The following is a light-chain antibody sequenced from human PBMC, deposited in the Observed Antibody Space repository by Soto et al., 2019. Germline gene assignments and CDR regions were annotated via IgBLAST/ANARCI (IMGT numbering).Light chain of an antibody. CDR2: SNN. J-gene: IGLJ2*01. CDR3: AAWDDSLNGLVV. V-gene: IGLV1-44*01. CDR1: SSNIGSNT. Sequence: QSVLTQPPSASGTPGQRVTISCSGSSSNIGSNTVNWYQQLPGTAPKLLIDSNNQRPSGVPDRFSGSKSGTSASLAISGLQSEDEADYYCAAWDDSLNGLVVFGGGTQVTVL.